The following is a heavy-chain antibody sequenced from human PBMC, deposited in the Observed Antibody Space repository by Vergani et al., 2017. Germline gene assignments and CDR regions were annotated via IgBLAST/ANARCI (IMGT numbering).Heavy chain of an antibody. CDR3: ARGWRAVAGPVDY. D-gene: IGHD6-19*01. CDR1: GFTFDDYA. J-gene: IGHJ4*02. V-gene: IGHV3-9*01. Sequence: EVQLVESGGGLVQPGRSLRLSCAASGFTFDDYAMHWVRQAPGKGLEWVSGISGNSGSIGYADSVKGRFTISRDNAKNSLYLQMNSLRAEDTAVYYCARGWRAVAGPVDYWGQGTLGTVSS. CDR2: ISGNSGSI.